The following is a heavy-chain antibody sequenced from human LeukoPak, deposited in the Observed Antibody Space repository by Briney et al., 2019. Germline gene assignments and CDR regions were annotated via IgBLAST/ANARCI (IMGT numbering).Heavy chain of an antibody. CDR2: ISGSGGST. CDR3: ASGDYYDSSGYSYYYYYGMDV. V-gene: IGHV3-23*01. Sequence: GGSLRLSCAASGFTFSSYWMHWVRQAPGKGLEWVSAISGSGGSTYYADSVKGRFTISRDNSKNTLYLQMNSLRAEDTAVYYCASGDYYDSSGYSYYYYYGMDVWGQGTTVTVSS. D-gene: IGHD3-22*01. J-gene: IGHJ6*02. CDR1: GFTFSSYW.